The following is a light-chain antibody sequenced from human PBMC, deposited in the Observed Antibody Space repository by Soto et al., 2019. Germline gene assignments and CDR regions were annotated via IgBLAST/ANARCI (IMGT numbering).Light chain of an antibody. CDR3: LQDFNYPRT. Sequence: AIQMTQSPSCLSVSVGDRVTVTCRASQDIRTELGWYQQKPGKAPRLVIYGAFSLQSGVPSRFSGSGSGTDLTLTISSLQPDDFATYYCLQDFNYPRTFGQGTKVEV. CDR2: GAF. V-gene: IGKV1-6*01. CDR1: QDIRTE. J-gene: IGKJ1*01.